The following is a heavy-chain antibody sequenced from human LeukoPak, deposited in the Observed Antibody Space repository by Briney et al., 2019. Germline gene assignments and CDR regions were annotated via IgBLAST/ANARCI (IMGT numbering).Heavy chain of an antibody. Sequence: GGSLRLSCAASGFIFSGYWMHWVRQGPEKGLEWVSRIYNDGNGIIYADSVKGRFTTSRDNAKNTLYLQMNSLRAEDTAVYYCARDRDLERNWFDPWGQGTLVIVSS. D-gene: IGHD1-1*01. CDR1: GFIFSGYW. CDR2: IYNDGNGI. V-gene: IGHV3-74*01. CDR3: ARDRDLERNWFDP. J-gene: IGHJ5*02.